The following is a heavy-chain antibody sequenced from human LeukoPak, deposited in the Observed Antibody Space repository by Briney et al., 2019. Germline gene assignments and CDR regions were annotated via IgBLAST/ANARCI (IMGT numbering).Heavy chain of an antibody. J-gene: IGHJ5*02. V-gene: IGHV4-34*01. D-gene: IGHD2-2*01. CDR2: INHSGST. CDR1: GGSFSGYY. CDR3: VRVGSGVVVPAARRNWFDP. Sequence: SETLSLTCAVYGGSFSGYYWSWIRQPPGKGLEWIGEINHSGSTNYNPSLKSRVTISVDTSKNQFSLKLSSVTAADTAVYYCVRVGSGVVVPAARRNWFDPWGQGTLVTVSS.